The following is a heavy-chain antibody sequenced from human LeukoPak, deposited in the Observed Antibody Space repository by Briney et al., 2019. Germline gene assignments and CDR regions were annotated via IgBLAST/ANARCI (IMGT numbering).Heavy chain of an antibody. CDR3: AKRYYSSSRTSYYFDY. Sequence: GRSLRLSCEASGFTFSTYAMSWVRQAPGKGLEWVSAIIDSGGSTFYADSVKGRFTISRDNSKNTLYLQMNSLRAEDTAVYYCAKRYYSSSRTSYYFDYWGQGTLVTVSS. J-gene: IGHJ4*02. CDR1: GFTFSTYA. D-gene: IGHD6-6*01. CDR2: IIDSGGST. V-gene: IGHV3-23*01.